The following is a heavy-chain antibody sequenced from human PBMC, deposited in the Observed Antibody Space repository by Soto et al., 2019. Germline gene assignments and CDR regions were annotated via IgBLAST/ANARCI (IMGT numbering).Heavy chain of an antibody. CDR3: AKVGCIGGCGGSP. CDR1: GFTFSSYA. D-gene: IGHD2-21*01. V-gene: IGHV3-23*01. CDR2: ISDSGGNT. J-gene: IGHJ4*02. Sequence: EVRLLESGGGLVQPGGSLRLSCAASGFTFSSYAMSWVRQAPGKGLEWVSSISDSGGNTYYADSVKGRFTISRDNSKNTLYLQMNSLRAADTAVYYCAKVGCIGGCGGSPGGQGTLVTVSS.